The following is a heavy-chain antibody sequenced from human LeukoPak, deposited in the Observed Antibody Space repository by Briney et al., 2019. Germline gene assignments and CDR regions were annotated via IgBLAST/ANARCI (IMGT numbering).Heavy chain of an antibody. V-gene: IGHV1-8*01. CDR3: ARELYDSSGYPTDEHYYFDY. CDR1: GYTFTSYD. J-gene: IGHJ4*02. Sequence: ASVKVSCKASGYTFTSYDINWVRQATGQGLEWMGWMNPNSGNTGYAQKFQGRVTMTRNTSISTAYMELSRLRSDDTAVYYCARELYDSSGYPTDEHYYFDYWGQGTLVTVSS. D-gene: IGHD3-22*01. CDR2: MNPNSGNT.